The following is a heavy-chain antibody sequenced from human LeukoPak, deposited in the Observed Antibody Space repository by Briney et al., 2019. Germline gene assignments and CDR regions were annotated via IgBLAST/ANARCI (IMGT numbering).Heavy chain of an antibody. V-gene: IGHV7-4-1*02. Sequence: ASVKVSCRASENTFTTYAINWVRQAPGQGLEYMGWIRTNTGSPTYAQGFTGRFVFSLDTSVNTAYLQISSLKAEDTAVYYCAKDPDSAAFDIWGQGTMVTVSS. J-gene: IGHJ3*02. CDR1: ENTFTTYA. CDR2: IRTNTGSP. CDR3: AKDPDSAAFDI. D-gene: IGHD2-15*01.